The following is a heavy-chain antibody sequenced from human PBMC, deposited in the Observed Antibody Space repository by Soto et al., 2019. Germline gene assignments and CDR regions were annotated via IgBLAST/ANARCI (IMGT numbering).Heavy chain of an antibody. CDR3: AKDLDYGPRRGMDV. D-gene: IGHD4-17*01. V-gene: IGHV3-30-3*01. CDR1: GFSFSNYA. J-gene: IGHJ6*02. Sequence: GGSLRLSCVASGFSFSNYAINWVRQAPGKGLEWVAVISYGGSNENCPDSVRGRFTISRDNAKSSVYIEMNSLRADDTALYYCAKDLDYGPRRGMDVWGQGITVTVSS. CDR2: ISYGGSNE.